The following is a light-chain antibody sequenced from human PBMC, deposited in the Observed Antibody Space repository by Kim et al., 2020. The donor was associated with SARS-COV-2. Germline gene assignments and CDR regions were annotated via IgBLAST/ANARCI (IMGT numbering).Light chain of an antibody. V-gene: IGLV3-1*01. Sequence: PGKTASITCSGNMLGRKDVRWSQQKPGQAPVLVIYKDTMRHSGIPERFSGSNSGNTASLTISGAQAMDEADYYCQVWDSSPSHGVFGGGTQLTVL. CDR3: QVWDSSPSHGV. CDR2: KDT. J-gene: IGLJ3*02. CDR1: MLGRKD.